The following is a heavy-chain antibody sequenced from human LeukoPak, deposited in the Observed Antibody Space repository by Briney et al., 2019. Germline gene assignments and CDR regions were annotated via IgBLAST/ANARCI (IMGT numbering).Heavy chain of an antibody. CDR3: AKRFGSSSRNSDY. CDR1: GFTFSSYD. CDR2: IRANGGTT. J-gene: IGHJ4*02. D-gene: IGHD6-6*01. V-gene: IGHV3-23*01. Sequence: GGSPRLSCAASGFTFSSYDMGWVRQAPGKGLEWLSVIRANGGTTYYADSVKGRFTISRDNSRNTLYLQMNSLRAEDTAVYYCAKRFGSSSRNSDYWGQGTLVTVSS.